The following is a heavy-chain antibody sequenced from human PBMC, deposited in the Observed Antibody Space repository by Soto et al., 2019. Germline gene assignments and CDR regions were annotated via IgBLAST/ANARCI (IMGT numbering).Heavy chain of an antibody. J-gene: IGHJ6*02. CDR3: ARDLTIVPDPHQRLENYGMDV. CDR1: GYSLTSYG. V-gene: IGHV1-18*01. CDR2: ISPYNGHT. D-gene: IGHD3-3*01. Sequence: XSVKVAYRAAGYSLTSYGIGWGRRAPRQGLEWMGWISPYNGHTQFVERFQGRVTMTTDTSTKTAYMELRNLRSDDTAHYYCARDLTIVPDPHQRLENYGMDVWGRGTTVTVSS.